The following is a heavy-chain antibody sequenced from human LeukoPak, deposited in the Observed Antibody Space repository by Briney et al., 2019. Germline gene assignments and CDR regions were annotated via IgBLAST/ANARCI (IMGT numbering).Heavy chain of an antibody. D-gene: IGHD3-9*01. J-gene: IGHJ4*02. CDR1: GFTFSAYT. V-gene: IGHV3-21*01. CDR3: ARGNPYDVLAGSLDY. CDR2: ISGRSTYI. Sequence: GGSLRLSCAASGFTFSAYTMNWARQAPGKGLEWVSFISGRSTYIYYADSVKGRFTVSRDNARNSLYMQMNSLRVEDTAVYYCARGNPYDVLAGSLDYWGQGTLVTVSS.